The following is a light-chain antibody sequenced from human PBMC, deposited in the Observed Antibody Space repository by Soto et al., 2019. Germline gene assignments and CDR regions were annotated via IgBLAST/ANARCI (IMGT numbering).Light chain of an antibody. Sequence: DIQMTQSPSSLSASVGDRVTITCRASQSISSYLNWYQQKPGKAPKLLIYAASSLQSGVPSRFSGSGSGTDFTLTISSLQPEDFATYYCQRSYSTPPTSGQGTRLEIK. CDR2: AAS. CDR1: QSISSY. J-gene: IGKJ5*01. V-gene: IGKV1-39*01. CDR3: QRSYSTPPT.